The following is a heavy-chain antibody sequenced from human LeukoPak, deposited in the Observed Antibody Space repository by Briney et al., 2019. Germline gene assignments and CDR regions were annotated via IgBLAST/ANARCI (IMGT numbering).Heavy chain of an antibody. D-gene: IGHD3-22*01. CDR2: IYYSGST. CDR1: GGSISSSSYY. J-gene: IGHJ3*02. V-gene: IGHV4-39*01. Sequence: SETLSLTCTVSGGSISSSSYYWGWIRQPPGKGLGWIGSIYYSGSTYYNPSLKSRVTISVDTSKNQFSLKLSSVTAADTAVYYCARPQYYDSSGYYPGAFDIWGQGTMVTVSS. CDR3: ARPQYYDSSGYYPGAFDI.